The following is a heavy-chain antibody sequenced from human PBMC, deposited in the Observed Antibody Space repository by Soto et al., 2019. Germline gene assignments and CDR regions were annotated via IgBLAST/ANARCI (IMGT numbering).Heavy chain of an antibody. V-gene: IGHV4-4*02. CDR3: ARHRNWLQSPTYLDL. D-gene: IGHD5-12*01. Sequence: SETLSLTCAVSGDSISSSKWWSWVRQPPGKGLEWIGEIYHSGSTYYNPSLKSRVIISVDTSKIQFSLKLSSVTAADTAVYYCARHRNWLQSPTYLDLWGPGTLVTVSS. CDR2: IYHSGST. CDR1: GDSISSSKW. J-gene: IGHJ4*02.